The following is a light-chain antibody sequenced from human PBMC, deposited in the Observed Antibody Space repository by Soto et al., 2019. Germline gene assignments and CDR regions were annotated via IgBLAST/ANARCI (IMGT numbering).Light chain of an antibody. CDR3: QQSYGTTWT. V-gene: IGKV1-39*01. CDR2: AAS. J-gene: IGKJ1*01. Sequence: DIQMTQSPSSLSASVGARVPITCRASQGISTYLNCYQQHPGHAPQLLIYAASSSQSGVPSRFSGSGSETDFTLTISSLQPEDFASYSCQQSYGTTWTFGQGTKVDIK. CDR1: QGISTY.